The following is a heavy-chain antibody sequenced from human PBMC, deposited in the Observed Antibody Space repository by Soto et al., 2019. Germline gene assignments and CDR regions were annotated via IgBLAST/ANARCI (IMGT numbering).Heavy chain of an antibody. CDR3: ARDTVPGIAARGLFDY. D-gene: IGHD6-6*01. J-gene: IGHJ4*02. V-gene: IGHV3-30-3*01. CDR2: ISYDGSNK. CDR1: GFTFSSYA. Sequence: QVQLVESGGGVVQPGRSLRLSCAASGFTFSSYAMHWVRQAPGKGLEWVAVISYDGSNKYYADSVKGRFTISRDNSKNTLYLQMNSLRAEDTAVYYCARDTVPGIAARGLFDYWGQGTLVTVSS.